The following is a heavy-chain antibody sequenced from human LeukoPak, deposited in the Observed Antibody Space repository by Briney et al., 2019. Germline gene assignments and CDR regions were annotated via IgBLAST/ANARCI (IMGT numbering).Heavy chain of an antibody. CDR1: GYTFTSYG. CDR3: ARALDIVVVPADNWFDP. Sequence: ASVTVSCKASGYTFTSYGISWVRQAPGQGLEWMGWISAYNGNTNYAQKLQGRVTMTTDTSTSTAYMELRSLRSDDTAVYYCARALDIVVVPADNWFDPWGQGTLVTVSS. CDR2: ISAYNGNT. J-gene: IGHJ5*02. D-gene: IGHD2-2*03. V-gene: IGHV1-18*01.